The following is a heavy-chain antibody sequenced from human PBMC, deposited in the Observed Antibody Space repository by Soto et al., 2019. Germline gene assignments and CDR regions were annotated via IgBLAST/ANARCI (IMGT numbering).Heavy chain of an antibody. V-gene: IGHV1-69*01. CDR2: IIPIFGTA. CDR3: ASYCSGGSCYDYYYYGMDV. J-gene: IGHJ6*02. CDR1: GGTFSSYA. D-gene: IGHD2-15*01. Sequence: QVQLVQSGAEVKKPGSSVKVSCKASGGTFSSYAISWVRRAPGQGLEWMGGIIPIFGTANYAQKFQGRVTITADESTSTAYMELSSLRSEDTAVYYCASYCSGGSCYDYYYYGMDVWGQGTTVTVSS.